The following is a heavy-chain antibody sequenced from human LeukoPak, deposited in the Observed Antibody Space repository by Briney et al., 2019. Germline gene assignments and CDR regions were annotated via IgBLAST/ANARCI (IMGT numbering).Heavy chain of an antibody. D-gene: IGHD3-9*01. CDR2: ISRSGSTI. V-gene: IGHV3-11*01. J-gene: IGHJ4*02. CDR3: ARGKRYLDPRLFDY. CDR1: RFTFSDYY. Sequence: GGSLRLSCAASRFTFSDYYMSWIRQAPGKRLEWVSYISRSGSTIYYADSVKGRFTISRDNAKNSLYLQMNSLRAEDTAVYYCARGKRYLDPRLFDYWGQGTLVTVSS.